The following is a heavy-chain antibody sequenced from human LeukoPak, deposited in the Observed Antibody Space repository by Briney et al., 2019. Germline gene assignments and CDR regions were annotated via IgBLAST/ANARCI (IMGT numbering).Heavy chain of an antibody. V-gene: IGHV3-30*02. D-gene: IGHD3-3*01. CDR1: GFTFSSYG. J-gene: IGHJ3*02. CDR2: IRYDGTNK. Sequence: GGSLRLSCAASGFTFSSYGMHWVRQAPGKGLEWVAFIRYDGTNKYYADSVKGRFTISRDNSKNTLYLQMNSLRAEDTAVYYCAKSPGVVPLFPIWGQGTMVTVSS. CDR3: AKSPGVVPLFPI.